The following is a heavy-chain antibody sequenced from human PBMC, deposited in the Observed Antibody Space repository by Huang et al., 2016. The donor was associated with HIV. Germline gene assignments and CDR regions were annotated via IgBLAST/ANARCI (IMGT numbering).Heavy chain of an antibody. CDR2: INAGNGDT. V-gene: IGHV1-3*01. Sequence: QVQLVQSGAEVKKPGASVKVSCKASGYTFTNYGVHWVRPAPGQSLEWMGWINAGNGDTKYSQKFQGRVTVTRDTSASTAYMEVSSLGSEDTAMYYCARLGVSDAFDIWGQGTMVTVSS. D-gene: IGHD2-8*01. J-gene: IGHJ3*02. CDR1: GYTFTNYG. CDR3: ARLGVSDAFDI.